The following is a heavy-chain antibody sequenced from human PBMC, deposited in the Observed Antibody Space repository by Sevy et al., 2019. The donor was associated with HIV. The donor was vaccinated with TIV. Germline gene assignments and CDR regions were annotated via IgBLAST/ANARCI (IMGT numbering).Heavy chain of an antibody. D-gene: IGHD1-26*01. CDR2: ISVYNGNT. Sequence: ASVKVSCKTSGYTFTTYGLSWVRQAPGQGLDWMGWISVYNGNTHYAQEYQGRVTMTTDTSTSTAYVELRSLRSDDTAVYYCAGGAIALVGGHFVYCGLDVWGQGTTVTVSS. CDR1: GYTFTTYG. CDR3: AGGAIALVGGHFVYCGLDV. V-gene: IGHV1-18*01. J-gene: IGHJ6*02.